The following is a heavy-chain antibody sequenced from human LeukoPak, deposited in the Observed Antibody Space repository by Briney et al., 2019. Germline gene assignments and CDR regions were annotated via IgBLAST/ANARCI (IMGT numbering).Heavy chain of an antibody. Sequence: SETLSLTCTVSGGSISSGDYYWSWIRQPPGKGLEWIGYIYYSGSTYYNPSLKSRVTISVDTSKNQFSLKLSSVTAADTAVYYCARAAAAATDYYYGMDVWGQGTTVTVSS. CDR1: GGSISSGDYY. CDR3: ARAAAAATDYYYGMDV. D-gene: IGHD6-13*01. CDR2: IYYSGST. V-gene: IGHV4-30-4*01. J-gene: IGHJ6*02.